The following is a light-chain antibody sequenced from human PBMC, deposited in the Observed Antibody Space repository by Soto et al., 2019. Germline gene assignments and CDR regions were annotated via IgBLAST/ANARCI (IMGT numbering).Light chain of an antibody. V-gene: IGKV3-15*01. Sequence: ELVMTQSPATLSVSPGERATLSCRASQSVSNNLAWYQQKPGQAPRLLIYGASTRATGIPARFSGSGSGTEFTLTISSLQSEDFAVYYCQQYNSWVFGQGTRL. J-gene: IGKJ5*01. CDR2: GAS. CDR1: QSVSNN. CDR3: QQYNSWV.